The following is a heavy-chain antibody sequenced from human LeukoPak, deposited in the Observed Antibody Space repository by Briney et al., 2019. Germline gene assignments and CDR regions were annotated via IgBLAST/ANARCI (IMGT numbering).Heavy chain of an antibody. CDR3: ARLRDHYGGNRFAFDL. J-gene: IGHJ3*01. CDR1: GYTFRNYL. Sequence: GESLKISCEASGYTFRNYLLAWVRQMPGKGLEWLGLIYPGASDSRYNPSFQGQLTMSDDMSISTAFLQWSSLKASDTAVYFCARLRDHYGGNRFAFDLWGQGTLVIVSS. V-gene: IGHV5-51*01. CDR2: IYPGASDS. D-gene: IGHD4-23*01.